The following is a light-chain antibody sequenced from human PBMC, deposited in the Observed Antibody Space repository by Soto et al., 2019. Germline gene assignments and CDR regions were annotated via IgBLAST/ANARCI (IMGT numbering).Light chain of an antibody. Sequence: SSELTQPPSVSVAPGKTARITCGGTNIGSKSVHWYQQKPGQAPVLVIYYDSDRTSGIPERFSGSNSGNTATLTISSVEAGDEADYYCQVWDSSSDHPVFGGGTKLTVL. CDR2: YDS. CDR1: NIGSKS. J-gene: IGLJ2*01. V-gene: IGLV3-21*04. CDR3: QVWDSSSDHPV.